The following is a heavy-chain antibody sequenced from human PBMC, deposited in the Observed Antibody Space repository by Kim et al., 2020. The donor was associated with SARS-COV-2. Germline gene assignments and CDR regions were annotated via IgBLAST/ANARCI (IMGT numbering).Heavy chain of an antibody. J-gene: IGHJ3*01. CDR2: INRDGSEK. D-gene: IGHD6-13*01. Sequence: GGSLRLSCTASGFSFRSSWMTWVRQTPWKGLEWVANINRDGSEKYYVDSVRGRFTISRDNAKDSLYLQMDGLSAEDTAVYFCTRGGSGSSWYWRQRGQGT. CDR1: GFSFRSSW. V-gene: IGHV3-7*03. CDR3: TRGGSGSSWYWRQ.